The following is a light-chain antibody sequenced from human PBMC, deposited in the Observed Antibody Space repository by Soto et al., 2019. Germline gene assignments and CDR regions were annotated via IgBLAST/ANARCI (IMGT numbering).Light chain of an antibody. J-gene: IGKJ5*01. V-gene: IGKV1-9*01. Sequence: DIQLTQSPSFLSASVGDRVTITCRASQGISSYLDWYQQKPGKAPELLIYAASTLQSGVPSRFSGSGSGTEFTLTISSLQPEDSATYYCQQLRDYPITFGQGTRLEI. CDR3: QQLRDYPIT. CDR2: AAS. CDR1: QGISSY.